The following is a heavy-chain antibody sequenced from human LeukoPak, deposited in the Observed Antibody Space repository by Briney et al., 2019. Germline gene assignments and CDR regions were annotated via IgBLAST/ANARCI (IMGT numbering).Heavy chain of an antibody. D-gene: IGHD3-10*01. Sequence: PGGSLRLSCAVSVWTFITYAMTWVRQAPGKGLEWVSDISGSGGSTHYADSVKGRFTISRDNSKNRLYLQMNSLRAEDTAVYYCAKGTFAVDIWGQGTMVTVSS. J-gene: IGHJ3*02. V-gene: IGHV3-23*01. CDR3: AKGTFAVDI. CDR2: ISGSGGST. CDR1: VWTFITYA.